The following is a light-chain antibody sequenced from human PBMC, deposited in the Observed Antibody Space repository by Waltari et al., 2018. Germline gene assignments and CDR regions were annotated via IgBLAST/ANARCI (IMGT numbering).Light chain of an antibody. Sequence: SYVLTQPPSVSVAPGQTARITCEGNNIGSKSMHWYQQKPGQAPVLIVFDDNVRPPGIPGRFSGSNSGNTATLTISGAEAGDEADYYCQVWDSSSDRHYVFGTGTKVSVL. CDR3: QVWDSSSDRHYV. J-gene: IGLJ1*01. CDR2: DDN. V-gene: IGLV3-21*02. CDR1: NIGSKS.